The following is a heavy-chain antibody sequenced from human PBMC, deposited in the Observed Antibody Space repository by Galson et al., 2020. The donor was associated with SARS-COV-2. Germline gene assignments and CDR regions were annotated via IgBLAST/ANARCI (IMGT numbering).Heavy chain of an antibody. J-gene: IGHJ2*01. CDR2: IWYDGSNK. CDR3: AREPPPDDYSSGWWDWYFDL. V-gene: IGHV3-33*01. CDR1: GFTFSSYG. Sequence: TGGSLRLSCAASGFTFSSYGMHWVRQAPGKGLEWVAVIWYDGSNKYYADSVKGRFTISRDNSKNTLYLQMNSLRAEDTAVYYCAREPPPDDYSSGWWDWYFDLWGRGTLVTVSS. D-gene: IGHD6-19*01.